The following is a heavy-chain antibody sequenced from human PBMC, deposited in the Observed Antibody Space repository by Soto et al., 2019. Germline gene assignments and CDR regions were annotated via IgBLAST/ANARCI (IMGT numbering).Heavy chain of an antibody. CDR2: INPNSGGT. D-gene: IGHD6-19*01. CDR3: ARDRGSGYLSYFDY. CDR1: GYTFTGYY. V-gene: IGHV1-2*04. J-gene: IGHJ4*02. Sequence: ASVKVSCKASGYTFTGYYMHWVRQAPGQGLEWMGWINPNSGGTNYAQKFQGWVTVTRDTSISTAYMELSRLRSDDTAVYYCARDRGSGYLSYFDYWGQGTLVTVSS.